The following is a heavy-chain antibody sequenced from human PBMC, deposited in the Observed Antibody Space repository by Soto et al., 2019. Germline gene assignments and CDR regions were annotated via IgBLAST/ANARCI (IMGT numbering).Heavy chain of an antibody. CDR1: GFTFSAYW. J-gene: IGHJ6*02. CDR3: ARGPLNGVWGSMDV. V-gene: IGHV3-74*01. CDR2: IYIDGTGT. D-gene: IGHD2-8*01. Sequence: EVQLVESGGGLVQPGGSLRLSCAASGFTFSAYWMHWVRQAPGKGLVWVSRIYIDGTGTSYADSVKGRFTISRDNAKNTLYLQMNSLRAEDTAVYYCARGPLNGVWGSMDVWGHGTTVTVSS.